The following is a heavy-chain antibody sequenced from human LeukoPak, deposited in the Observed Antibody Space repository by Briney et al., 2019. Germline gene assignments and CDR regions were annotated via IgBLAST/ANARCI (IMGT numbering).Heavy chain of an antibody. CDR1: GFTFSSYA. V-gene: IGHV3-23*01. Sequence: PGRSLRLSCAASGFTFSSYAMSWVRQAPGKGLEWVSAISGSGGSTYYADSVKGRFTISRDNAKNSLYLQMNSLRAEDTAVYYCARDTYQPIWGQGTMVTVSS. D-gene: IGHD2-2*01. CDR2: ISGSGGST. J-gene: IGHJ3*02. CDR3: ARDTYQPI.